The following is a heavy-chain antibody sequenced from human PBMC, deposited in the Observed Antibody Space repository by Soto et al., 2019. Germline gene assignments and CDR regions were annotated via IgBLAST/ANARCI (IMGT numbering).Heavy chain of an antibody. J-gene: IGHJ4*02. Sequence: ASVKVSCKASGYTFTTYGIAWVRQAPGQGFEWMGWISTYSGLTKYAEKFQGRVTMATDTSTSTADMELKTLRSDDTAVYFCARGALGYDSRGYYFDYWGQGTLVTVSS. CDR1: GYTFTTYG. CDR2: ISTYSGLT. V-gene: IGHV1-18*01. CDR3: ARGALGYDSRGYYFDY. D-gene: IGHD3-22*01.